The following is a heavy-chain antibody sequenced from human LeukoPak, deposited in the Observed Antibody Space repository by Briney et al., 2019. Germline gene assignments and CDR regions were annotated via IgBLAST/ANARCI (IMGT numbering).Heavy chain of an antibody. V-gene: IGHV1-69*05. CDR2: IIPIFGTA. Sequence: SVKVSCKASGGTFSSYAISWVRQAPGQGLEWMGGIIPIFGTANYAQKFQGRVTITTDESTSTAYMELSSLRSEDTAVYYCALSEGYCTNGVCPTDAFDIWGQGTMVTVSS. J-gene: IGHJ3*02. CDR3: ALSEGYCTNGVCPTDAFDI. D-gene: IGHD2-8*01. CDR1: GGTFSSYA.